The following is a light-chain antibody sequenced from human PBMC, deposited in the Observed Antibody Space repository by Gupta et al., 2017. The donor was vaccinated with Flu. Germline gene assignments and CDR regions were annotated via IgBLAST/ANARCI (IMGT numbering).Light chain of an antibody. CDR3: QQYNNWPST. V-gene: IGKV3-15*01. CDR2: GAS. CDR1: QSVSSN. Sequence: PAPLAVSPGERATRSCRASQSVSSNLAWYQQKPGQVPRLLIYGASTRATGIPASFSGSGSGTEFTLTISSLQSEDFAVFYCQQYNNWPSTFGQGTKVEIK. J-gene: IGKJ1*01.